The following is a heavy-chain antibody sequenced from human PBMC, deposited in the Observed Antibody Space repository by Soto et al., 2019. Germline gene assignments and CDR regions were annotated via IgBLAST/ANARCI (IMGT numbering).Heavy chain of an antibody. J-gene: IGHJ4*02. D-gene: IGHD3-16*01. CDR2: IYWDDDK. CDR3: ARVRFLADWGDFDY. V-gene: IGHV2-5*02. Sequence: QITLKESGPTLVKPPQTLTLTCTFSGFSLSTTAMGVGWIRQPPGKALEWLALIYWDDDKRYSPSLKSRLTSTKDTSKTQVVLTMTNMDPVDTATYYCARVRFLADWGDFDYWGQGTLVTVSS. CDR1: GFSLSTTAMG.